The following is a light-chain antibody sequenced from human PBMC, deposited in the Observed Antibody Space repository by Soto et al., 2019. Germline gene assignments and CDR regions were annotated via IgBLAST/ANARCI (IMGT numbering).Light chain of an antibody. Sequence: SYELTQPPSVSVAPGKTATITCGGNNIGSESVHWYQQKPGQAPVLVIYYDSDRPSGIPERFSGSNSGNTATLTISRVEAGDEADYYSQVWDSSSAHPDWVFGGGTKLTVL. J-gene: IGLJ3*02. CDR1: NIGSES. CDR3: QVWDSSSAHPDWV. V-gene: IGLV3-21*04. CDR2: YDS.